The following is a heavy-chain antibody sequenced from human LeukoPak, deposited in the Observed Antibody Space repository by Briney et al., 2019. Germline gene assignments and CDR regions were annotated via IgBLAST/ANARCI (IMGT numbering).Heavy chain of an antibody. CDR3: ARGGHSSSWYIDY. Sequence: GGSLRLSCAAAGFTFSSYAMHWVRQAPGKGLEWVAVISFDGGNKYYADSVKGRFTISRDNPKKTLYLQMNSLRAGDTAVYFCARGGHSSSWYIDYWGQGTLVTVSS. J-gene: IGHJ4*02. CDR2: ISFDGGNK. CDR1: GFTFSSYA. D-gene: IGHD6-13*01. V-gene: IGHV3-30-3*01.